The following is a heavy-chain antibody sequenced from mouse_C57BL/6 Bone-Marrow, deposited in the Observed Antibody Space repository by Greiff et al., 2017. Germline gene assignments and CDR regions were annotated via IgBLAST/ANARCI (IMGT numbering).Heavy chain of an antibody. J-gene: IGHJ2*01. D-gene: IGHD2-3*01. CDR1: GFNIKDDY. V-gene: IGHV14-4*01. CDR2: IDPEGGDT. CDR3: SSFDGNYFDF. Sequence: EVMLVESGAELVRPGASVKLSCTASGFNIKDDYIHWVKQRPEKGLEWIGWIDPEGGDTEYASKFQGKATITSDTSSNTAYLQLSSLTSEDTAVYYCSSFDGNYFDFWGQGTPLTVAS.